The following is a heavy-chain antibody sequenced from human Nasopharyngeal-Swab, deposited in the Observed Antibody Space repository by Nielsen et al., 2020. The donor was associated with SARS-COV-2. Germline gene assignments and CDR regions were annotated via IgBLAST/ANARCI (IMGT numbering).Heavy chain of an antibody. V-gene: IGHV3-23*01. CDR1: GFTFSSYA. CDR2: ISGSGGST. CDR3: AKVLSHYGDYGNDAFDI. D-gene: IGHD4-17*01. Sequence: GESLKISCAASGFTFSSYAMSWVCQAPGKGLEWVSAISGSGGSTYYADSVKGRFTISRDNSKNTLYLQMNSLRAEDTAVYYCAKVLSHYGDYGNDAFDIWGQGTMVTVSS. J-gene: IGHJ3*02.